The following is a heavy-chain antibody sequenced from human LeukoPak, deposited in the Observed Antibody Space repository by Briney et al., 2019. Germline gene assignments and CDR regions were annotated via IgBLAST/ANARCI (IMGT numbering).Heavy chain of an antibody. CDR3: ARANNTRTYYYDSSGYRGY. V-gene: IGHV3-21*01. CDR1: GFTFSSYS. D-gene: IGHD3-22*01. Sequence: PGGSLRLSCAASGFTFSSYSMNWVRQAPGKGLEWVSSISSSSSYIYYADSVKGRFTISRDNAKNTLYLQMNSLRAEDTAVYYCARANNTRTYYYDSSGYRGYWGQGTLVTVSS. CDR2: ISSSSSYI. J-gene: IGHJ4*02.